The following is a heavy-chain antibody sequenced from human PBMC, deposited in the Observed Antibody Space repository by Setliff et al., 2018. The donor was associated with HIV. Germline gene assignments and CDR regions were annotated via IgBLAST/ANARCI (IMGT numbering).Heavy chain of an antibody. V-gene: IGHV3-23*01. CDR3: AKAVLPGVVIGSDY. Sequence: GSLRLSCAASGFTFSSYAMSWVRQAPGKGLEWVSAISGSGGSTYYADSVKGRFTISRDNSKNTLYLQMNSLRAEDTAVYYCAKAVLPGVVIGSDYWGQGTLVTVSS. D-gene: IGHD3-3*01. J-gene: IGHJ4*02. CDR2: ISGSGGST. CDR1: GFTFSSYA.